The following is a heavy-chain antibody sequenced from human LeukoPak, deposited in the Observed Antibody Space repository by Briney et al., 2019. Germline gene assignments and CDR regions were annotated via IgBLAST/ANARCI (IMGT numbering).Heavy chain of an antibody. CDR1: GFTFDDYG. CDR3: AKAYYYDSSVDY. Sequence: GGSLRLSCAASGFTFDDYGMSWVRQAPGKGLEWVAFIRYDGSNKYYADSVKGRFTISRDNSKNTLYLQMNSLRAEDTAVYYCAKAYYYDSSVDYWGQGTLVTVSS. J-gene: IGHJ4*02. V-gene: IGHV3-30*02. CDR2: IRYDGSNK. D-gene: IGHD3-22*01.